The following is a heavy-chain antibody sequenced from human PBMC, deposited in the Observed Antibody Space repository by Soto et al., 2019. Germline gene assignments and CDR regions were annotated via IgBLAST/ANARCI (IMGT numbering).Heavy chain of an antibody. Sequence: QLQLVESGGGLVKPGGSLRLSCAASGFTFNDFYMIWFRQAPGRGLEWLAYINNRGDDIYYADSVRGRFTISRDNGKNSLYLQMNSLRVEDTALYFCARDMSYGDFGRYWFDPWGQGTPVTVSA. V-gene: IGHV3-11*01. J-gene: IGHJ5*02. CDR3: ARDMSYGDFGRYWFDP. D-gene: IGHD2-21*02. CDR1: GFTFNDFY. CDR2: INNRGDDI.